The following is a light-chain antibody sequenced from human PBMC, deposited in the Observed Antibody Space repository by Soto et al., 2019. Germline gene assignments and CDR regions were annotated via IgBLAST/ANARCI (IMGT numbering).Light chain of an antibody. V-gene: IGKV3-15*01. CDR1: QNVAGD. CDR3: QEYNGRSS. J-gene: IGKJ1*01. CDR2: RTS. Sequence: RVTTQSPATLSVSPGERATLSCRASQNVAGDLAWYQQKPGQAPRLLIYRTSTRATGIPARFSGSGSGTDFTLAISIRQSEDFAVYYCQEYNGRSSFVQGTKVEIK.